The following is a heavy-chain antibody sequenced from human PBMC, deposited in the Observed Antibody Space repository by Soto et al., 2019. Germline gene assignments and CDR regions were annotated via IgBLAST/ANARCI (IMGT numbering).Heavy chain of an antibody. Sequence: EVQLVESGGGLVQPGGSLRLSCAASGFTCSGRSMHWVHQAPGKGLVWVSGIDNAGTDSTYAYSVKGRFTSSRDNAKNTLYLQMNSLRVEDTAVYYCARGWFGPDVWGNGTTVTVSS. CDR1: GFTCSGRS. CDR2: IDNAGTDS. D-gene: IGHD3-10*01. J-gene: IGHJ6*04. CDR3: ARGWFGPDV. V-gene: IGHV3-74*01.